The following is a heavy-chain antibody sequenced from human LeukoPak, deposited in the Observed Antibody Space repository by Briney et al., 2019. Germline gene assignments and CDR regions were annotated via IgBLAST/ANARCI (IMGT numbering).Heavy chain of an antibody. CDR2: IYDSGST. V-gene: IGHV4-59*01. J-gene: IGHJ5*02. Sequence: SETLSLTCTVSGGSISSYYWSWIRQPPGKGLEWIGYIYDSGSTNYNPSLKSRVTISVDTSKNQFSLKVSSVTAADTAVYYCARGDCSSTSCYLRRGNWFDPWGQGTLVTVSS. CDR3: ARGDCSSTSCYLRRGNWFDP. CDR1: GGSISSYY. D-gene: IGHD2-2*01.